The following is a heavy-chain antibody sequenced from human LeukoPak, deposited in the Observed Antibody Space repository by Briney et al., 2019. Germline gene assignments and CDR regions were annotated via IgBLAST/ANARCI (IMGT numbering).Heavy chain of an antibody. CDR2: IKQDGSEK. CDR1: GFTFSSSW. CDR3: ARQQWLVDYFDY. V-gene: IGHV3-7*01. Sequence: GRSLRLSCAASGFTFSSSWMSSARPAPGKGLEWVANIKQDGSEKYYVDSVKGRYTISRDNAKNSLYLQMNSLRAEDTAVYYGARQQWLVDYFDYWGQGTLVTVSS. J-gene: IGHJ4*02. D-gene: IGHD6-19*01.